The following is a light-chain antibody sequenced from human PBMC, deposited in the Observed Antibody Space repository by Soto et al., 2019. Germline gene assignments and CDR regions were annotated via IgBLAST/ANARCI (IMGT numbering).Light chain of an antibody. J-gene: IGLJ2*01. CDR1: SSNIGSNT. V-gene: IGLV1-44*01. CDR2: SNN. Sequence: QSVLTQPPSASGTPGQRVTISCSGSSSNIGSNTVNWYQQLPGTAPKVLIYSNNQRPSGFPDRFSGSKSGTSTSLAISGPQSEAEADYYCAAWDDSLNGPIFGGGTKLTVL. CDR3: AAWDDSLNGPI.